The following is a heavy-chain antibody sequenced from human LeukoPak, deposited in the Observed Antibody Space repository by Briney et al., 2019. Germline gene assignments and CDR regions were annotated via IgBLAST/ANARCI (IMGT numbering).Heavy chain of an antibody. CDR3: ARRSPEWMELFFDY. J-gene: IGHJ4*02. D-gene: IGHD3-3*01. CDR1: GASIRSYS. Sequence: PSETLSLTCIVSGASIRSYSWSCIRQPPGKGLEWIGNIDYSGRSNYNPSLKSRVTISVDTSKNQFSLKLSSVTDADTAVYYCARRSPEWMELFFDYWGQGTLVTVSS. V-gene: IGHV4-59*08. CDR2: IDYSGRS.